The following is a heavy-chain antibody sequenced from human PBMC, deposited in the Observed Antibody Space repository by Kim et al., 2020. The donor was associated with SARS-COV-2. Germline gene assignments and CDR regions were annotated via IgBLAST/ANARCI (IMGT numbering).Heavy chain of an antibody. CDR2: INTNTGNP. V-gene: IGHV7-4-1*02. Sequence: APVKVSCKASAYTFTSYAMNWVRQAPGQGLEWMGWINTNTGNPTYAQGFTGRFVFSLDTSVSTAYLQISSLKAEDTAVYYCARGRGGSSWYEGPSLFDYWGQGTLVTVSS. J-gene: IGHJ4*02. CDR1: AYTFTSYA. CDR3: ARGRGGSSWYEGPSLFDY. D-gene: IGHD6-13*01.